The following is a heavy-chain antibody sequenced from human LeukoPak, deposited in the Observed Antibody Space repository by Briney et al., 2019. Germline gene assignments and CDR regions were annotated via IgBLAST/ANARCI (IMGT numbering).Heavy chain of an antibody. Sequence: ASVKVSCKASGYTFTGYYMHWVRQAPGQGLEWMGWINPNSGGTNYAQKFQGRVTMTRDTSIGTAYMELSRLRSDDTAVYYCARGGIGYCSSTSCYNNWFDPWGQGTLVTVSS. D-gene: IGHD2-2*01. V-gene: IGHV1-2*02. J-gene: IGHJ5*02. CDR1: GYTFTGYY. CDR2: INPNSGGT. CDR3: ARGGIGYCSSTSCYNNWFDP.